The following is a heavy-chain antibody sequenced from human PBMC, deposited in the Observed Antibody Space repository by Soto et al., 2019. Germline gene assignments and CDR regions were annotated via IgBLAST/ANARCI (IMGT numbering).Heavy chain of an antibody. CDR2: VFHTGTT. J-gene: IGHJ4*02. CDR3: ARSAGWYAVHS. D-gene: IGHD6-19*01. CDR1: GDSVSSPYY. Sequence: QVQLQESGPGLVKPSGTLSLTCAVSGDSVSSPYYWCWVHQPPGKGLEWIGEVFHTGTTSYNPSLRSRVTISMDQSNNQFSLDLSSVTAADTAVYYCARSAGWYAVHSWGPGTLVIVSS. V-gene: IGHV4-4*02.